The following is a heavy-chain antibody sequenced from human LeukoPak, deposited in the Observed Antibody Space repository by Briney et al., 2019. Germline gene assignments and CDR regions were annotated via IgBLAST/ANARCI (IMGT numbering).Heavy chain of an antibody. V-gene: IGHV3-53*01. CDR3: ARVAALYDPNDY. D-gene: IGHD2-2*02. CDR1: GFTVSSNY. J-gene: IGHJ4*02. Sequence: PGGSLRLSCAASGFTVSSNYMSWVRQAPGKGLEWVSVIYSGGSTYYADSVKGRFTISRDNAKNSLYLQMNSLRAEDTAVYYCARVAALYDPNDYWGQGTLVTVSS. CDR2: IYSGGST.